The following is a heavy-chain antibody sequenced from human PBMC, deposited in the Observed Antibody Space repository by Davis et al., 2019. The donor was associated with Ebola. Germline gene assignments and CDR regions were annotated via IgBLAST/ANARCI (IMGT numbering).Heavy chain of an antibody. CDR2: INPSGGST. Sequence: ASVKVSCKASGYTFTGYYMHWVRQAPGQGLEWMGIINPSGGSTSYAQKFQGRVTMTRDTSTSTVYMELSSLRSEDTAVYYCAREILTGTSAFDIWGQGTMVTVSS. CDR1: GYTFTGYY. J-gene: IGHJ3*02. V-gene: IGHV1-46*01. D-gene: IGHD1-20*01. CDR3: AREILTGTSAFDI.